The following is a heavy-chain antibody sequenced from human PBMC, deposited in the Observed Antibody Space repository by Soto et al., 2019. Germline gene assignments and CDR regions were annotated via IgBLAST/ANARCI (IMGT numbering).Heavy chain of an antibody. CDR1: GYSISSGYY. CDR2: IYHSGST. V-gene: IGHV4-38-2*02. CDR3: ARDQEKQLVLDDAFDI. Sequence: SETLSLTCAVSGYSISSGYYWGWIRQPPGKGPEWIGSIYHSGSTYYNPSLKSRVTISVDTSKNQFSLKLSSVTAADTAVYYCARDQEKQLVLDDAFDIWGQGTMVTVSS. D-gene: IGHD6-6*01. J-gene: IGHJ3*02.